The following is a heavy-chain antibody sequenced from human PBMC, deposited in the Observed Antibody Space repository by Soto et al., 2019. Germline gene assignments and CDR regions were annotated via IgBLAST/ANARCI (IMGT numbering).Heavy chain of an antibody. CDR1: GGTFSSYA. Sequence: SVKVSCKASGGTFSSYAISWVRQAPGQGLEWMGGIIPIFGTANYAQKFQGRVTLTADESTSTIYMELSSLTSEDTGVYYCAKDQQRSVTSDAFDIWGQGTMVT. D-gene: IGHD6-25*01. CDR3: AKDQQRSVTSDAFDI. CDR2: IIPIFGTA. J-gene: IGHJ3*02. V-gene: IGHV1-69*13.